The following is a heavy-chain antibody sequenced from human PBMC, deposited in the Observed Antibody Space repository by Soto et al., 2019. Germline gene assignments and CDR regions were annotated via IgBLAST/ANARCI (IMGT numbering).Heavy chain of an antibody. CDR1: GYTLTDYY. Sequence: GASVKVSCKASGYTLTDYYLHWVRQAPGQGLEWMGWIHPTSGGTKYAQKFQGWVTLTRDTSINTAYMDLNRLKSDDTAVYYCAREYHGTGDYDYWGQGTLVTVSS. V-gene: IGHV1-2*04. J-gene: IGHJ4*02. D-gene: IGHD4-17*01. CDR2: IHPTSGGT. CDR3: AREYHGTGDYDY.